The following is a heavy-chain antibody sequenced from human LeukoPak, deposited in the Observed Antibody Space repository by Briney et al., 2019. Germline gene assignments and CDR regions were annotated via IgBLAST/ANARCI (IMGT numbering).Heavy chain of an antibody. Sequence: SVKVSCKASGYTFTGHYIHWVRQAPGQGLEWMGWINPSSGATNYVQKFRGRVTLTRDTSISTAFMELSRLISDDTAVYYCARSTPFFNYESSGYYFWFDPWGQGALVTVSS. J-gene: IGHJ5*02. CDR1: GYTFTGHY. CDR3: ARSTPFFNYESSGYYFWFDP. D-gene: IGHD3-22*01. CDR2: INPSSGAT. V-gene: IGHV1-2*02.